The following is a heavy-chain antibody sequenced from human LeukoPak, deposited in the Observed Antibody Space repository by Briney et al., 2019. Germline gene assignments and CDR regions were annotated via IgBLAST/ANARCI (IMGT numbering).Heavy chain of an antibody. V-gene: IGHV1-2*02. J-gene: IGHJ4*02. D-gene: IGHD4-11*01. CDR1: GYTFTGHY. CDR2: IYPNSGGT. CDR3: ARGRETTVSGY. Sequence: ASVKVSYKASGYTFTGHYMHWVRQAPGQGLEWMGWIYPNSGGTNYAQKFQGRVTMTRDTSISTAYMELSRLRSDDTAVYYCARGRETTVSGYWGQGTLVTVSS.